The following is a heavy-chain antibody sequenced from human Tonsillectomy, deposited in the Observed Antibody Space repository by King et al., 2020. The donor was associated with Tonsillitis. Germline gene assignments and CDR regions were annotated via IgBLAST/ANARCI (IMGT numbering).Heavy chain of an antibody. CDR1: GFAFSNTW. V-gene: IGHV3-15*01. CDR2: IKSRPDGGTT. D-gene: IGHD2-2*02. CDR3: TSDLGYCSGISCYIVF. J-gene: IGHJ4*02. Sequence: VQLVESGGGLVKPGGSLRLSCAASGFAFSNTWMSWVRQAPGRGLEWGGRIKSRPDGGTTDYAAPVKGRFTISRDDEKKTVFLQMISLKIEDTAVYYCTSDLGYCSGISCYIVFGGQGTLVTVSS.